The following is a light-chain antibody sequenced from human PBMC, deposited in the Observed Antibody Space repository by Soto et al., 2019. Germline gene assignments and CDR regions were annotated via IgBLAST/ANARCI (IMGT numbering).Light chain of an antibody. CDR1: SSDVGGYNY. CDR2: EVT. J-gene: IGLJ3*02. V-gene: IGLV2-8*01. CDR3: SSYAGSSSWV. Sequence: QSALTQPPSASGSPGQSVTISCTGTSSDVGGYNYVSWYQQHPGKAPKLMIYEVTKRPSGVPDRFSGSKSGNTASLTVSGLQAEDEADYDCSSYAGSSSWVFGGVTKLTVL.